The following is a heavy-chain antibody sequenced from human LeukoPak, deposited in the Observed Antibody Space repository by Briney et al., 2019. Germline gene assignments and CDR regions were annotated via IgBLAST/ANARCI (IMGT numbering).Heavy chain of an antibody. D-gene: IGHD3-10*01. Sequence: PSETLSLTCTVSGGSISSYYWSWIRQPPGKGLEWIGYIYYSGSTNYNPSLKSRVTISVDTSKNQFSLKLSSVTAADTAVYYCASGYGSGSLSWYGMDVWGQGTTVTVSS. V-gene: IGHV4-59*01. CDR2: IYYSGST. CDR1: GGSISSYY. CDR3: ASGYGSGSLSWYGMDV. J-gene: IGHJ6*02.